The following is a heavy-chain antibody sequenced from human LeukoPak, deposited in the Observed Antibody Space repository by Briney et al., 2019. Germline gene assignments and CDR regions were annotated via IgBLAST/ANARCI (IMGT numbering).Heavy chain of an antibody. CDR2: IYYSGST. D-gene: IGHD3-16*01. V-gene: IGHV4-59*12. CDR3: ARYVLGYMYFDY. Sequence: PSETLSLTCTVSGGSISSYYWSWIRQPPGKGLEWIGYIYYSGSTNYNPSLKSRVTMSVDTSKNQFSLKLSSVTAADTAVYYCARYVLGYMYFDYWGQGTLVTVSS. J-gene: IGHJ4*02. CDR1: GGSISSYY.